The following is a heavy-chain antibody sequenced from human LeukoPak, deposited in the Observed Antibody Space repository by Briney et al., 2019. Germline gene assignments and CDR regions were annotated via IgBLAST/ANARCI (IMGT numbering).Heavy chain of an antibody. V-gene: IGHV3-53*01. J-gene: IGHJ4*02. Sequence: GGSLRLSCAASGCIVSSYYMRGVRQAPGRGLEWVSLIYSSGSTYYAASVKGRFTISRDNSKNTLYLQMNSLRAEDTAVYSCARTCVSGDGYKAGYFDYWGQGTLVTVSS. CDR3: ARTCVSGDGYKAGYFDY. CDR1: GCIVSSYY. D-gene: IGHD5-24*01. CDR2: IYSSGST.